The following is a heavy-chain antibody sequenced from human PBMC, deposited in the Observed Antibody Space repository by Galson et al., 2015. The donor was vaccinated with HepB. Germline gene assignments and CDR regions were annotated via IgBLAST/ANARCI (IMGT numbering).Heavy chain of an antibody. D-gene: IGHD6-13*01. J-gene: IGHJ4*02. Sequence: SLRLSCAASGFTFSSCAMSWVRQGPGKGLEWVSSISGSGGSTYYADSVKGRFTISRDNSKNTLYLQMNGLRAEDAALYYCAKDREIIAAVGSFDCWGQGTLVTVSS. V-gene: IGHV3-23*01. CDR2: ISGSGGST. CDR3: AKDREIIAAVGSFDC. CDR1: GFTFSSCA.